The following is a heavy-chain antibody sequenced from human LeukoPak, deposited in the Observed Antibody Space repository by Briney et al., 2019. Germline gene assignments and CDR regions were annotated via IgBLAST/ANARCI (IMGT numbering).Heavy chain of an antibody. CDR2: MNPNSGNT. CDR1: GYTFTSYD. D-gene: IGHD3-22*01. J-gene: IGHJ3*02. Sequence: ASVKVSCKASGYTFTSYDINWVRQATGQGLEWMGWMNPNSGNTGYAQKFQGRVTITRNTSISTAYMELSSLRSEDTAVYYCVNYDSSGYYSPDAFDIWGQGTMVTVSS. V-gene: IGHV1-8*03. CDR3: VNYDSSGYYSPDAFDI.